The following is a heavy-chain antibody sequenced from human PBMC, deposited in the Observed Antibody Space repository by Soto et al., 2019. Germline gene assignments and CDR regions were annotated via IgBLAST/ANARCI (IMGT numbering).Heavy chain of an antibody. CDR3: ARLRIATNNYKWFDP. D-gene: IGHD2-21*01. CDR1: GGAVSSGSYY. CDR2: IYVTGAV. J-gene: IGHJ5*02. Sequence: SETLSLTCTGSGGAVSSGSYYWSWIRQVPGKGLEWIGHIYVTGAVDYNPSLRDRITISQDTSERQFSLNLRLVTAADTAVYYCARLRIATNNYKWFDPWGQGTLVTVSS. V-gene: IGHV4-31*03.